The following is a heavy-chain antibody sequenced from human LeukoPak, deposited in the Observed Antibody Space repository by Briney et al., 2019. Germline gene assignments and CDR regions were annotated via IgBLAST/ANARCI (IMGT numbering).Heavy chain of an antibody. CDR2: ISFSGTYI. V-gene: IGHV3-21*04. D-gene: IGHD6-13*01. CDR1: GFSFSSYS. Sequence: GGSLRLSCAASGFSFSSYSMNWVRQAPGKGLEWVSSISFSGTYIYYADSLKGRITISRDNARRSLFLQMNSLRAEDTAVYYCAKTYTSSRAHYYYYYYMGVWGKGTTVTISS. J-gene: IGHJ6*03. CDR3: AKTYTSSRAHYYYYYYMGV.